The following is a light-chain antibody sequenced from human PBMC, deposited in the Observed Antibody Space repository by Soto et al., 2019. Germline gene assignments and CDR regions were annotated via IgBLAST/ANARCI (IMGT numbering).Light chain of an antibody. J-gene: IGKJ5*01. CDR3: QQYNNWPPIT. Sequence: EIVLTQSPGTLSLSPGERATLSCRASQSLSSSYLAWHQQKPGQAPRLVIYGASNRATGIPARFSGSGSGTDFTLTISRLEPEDFAVYYCQQYNNWPPITFGQGTRLEIK. V-gene: IGKV3-20*01. CDR2: GAS. CDR1: QSLSSSY.